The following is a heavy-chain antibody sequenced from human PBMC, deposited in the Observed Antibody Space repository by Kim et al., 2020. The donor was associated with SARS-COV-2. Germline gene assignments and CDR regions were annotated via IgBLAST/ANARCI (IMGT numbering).Heavy chain of an antibody. Sequence: GGSLRLSCAASGFTPSIYWMNWVRQTPGKGLEWVANIKHDGSETKYVESVKGRFTISRDSARTSIYLQMNSLRAEDTAVYYCARGSGWLIEHWGQGTLVTVS. V-gene: IGHV3-7*05. J-gene: IGHJ1*01. CDR1: GFTPSIYW. CDR3: ARGSGWLIEH. CDR2: IKHDGSET. D-gene: IGHD6-19*01.